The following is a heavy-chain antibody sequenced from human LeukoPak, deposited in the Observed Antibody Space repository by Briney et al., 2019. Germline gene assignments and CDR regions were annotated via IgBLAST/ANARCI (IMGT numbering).Heavy chain of an antibody. J-gene: IGHJ4*02. D-gene: IGHD3-10*01. V-gene: IGHV1-46*01. CDR3: ARDRVTMVRGVKGYYFDY. CDR2: INPSGGST. Sequence: ASVKVSCKASGYTFTSYYIHWVRQAPGQGLEWMGIINPSGGSTSYAQKFQGRVTMTRDMSTSTVYMELSSLRSDDTAVYYCARDRVTMVRGVKGYYFDYWGQGTLVTVSS. CDR1: GYTFTSYY.